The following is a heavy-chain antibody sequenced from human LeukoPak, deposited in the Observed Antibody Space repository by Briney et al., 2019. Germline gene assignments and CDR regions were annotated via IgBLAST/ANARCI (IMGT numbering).Heavy chain of an antibody. CDR3: ARVRGYTGMVDY. Sequence: GGSLRLSCAASGFTFSSYAMSWVRQAPGKGLEWVSAISGSGGSTYYADSVKGRFTISRDNAKNPLYLQMNSLRAEDTAVYYCARVRGYTGMVDYWGQGTLVTVSS. J-gene: IGHJ4*02. V-gene: IGHV3-23*01. CDR2: ISGSGGST. D-gene: IGHD5-18*01. CDR1: GFTFSSYA.